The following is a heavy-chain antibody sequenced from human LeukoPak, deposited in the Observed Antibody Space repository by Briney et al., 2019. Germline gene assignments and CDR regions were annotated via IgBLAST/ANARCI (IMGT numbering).Heavy chain of an antibody. D-gene: IGHD1-14*01. CDR2: INHSGST. V-gene: IGHV4-34*01. CDR1: GGSFSGYD. J-gene: IGHJ5*02. CDR3: ARGRRYNWFDP. Sequence: KTSETLSLTCAVYGGSFSGYDWSWIRQPPGKGLEWIGEINHSGSTNCNPSLKSRVTISVDTSKNQFSLKLSSVTAADTAVYYCARGRRYNWFDPWGQGTLVTVSS.